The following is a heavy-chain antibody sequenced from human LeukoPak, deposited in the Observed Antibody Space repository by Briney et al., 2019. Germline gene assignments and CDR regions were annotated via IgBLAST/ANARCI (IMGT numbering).Heavy chain of an antibody. CDR2: INPNSGGT. J-gene: IGHJ5*02. Sequence: ASVKVSCKASGYTFTGYYMHWVRQAPGQGLEWMGWINPNSGGTNYAQKFQGRVTMTRDTSISTAYMELSRLRSDDTAVYYCARSGSWWPVHRFDPWGQGTLVTVSS. D-gene: IGHD6-19*01. CDR3: ARSGSWWPVHRFDP. V-gene: IGHV1-2*02. CDR1: GYTFTGYY.